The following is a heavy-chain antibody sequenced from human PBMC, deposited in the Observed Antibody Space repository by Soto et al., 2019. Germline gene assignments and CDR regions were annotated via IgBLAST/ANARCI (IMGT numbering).Heavy chain of an antibody. CDR2: ISADNGNT. Sequence: ASVKVSCKASGYTFSSYGITWVRQAPGQGLEWMGWISADNGNTKYAQKLQGRLTMTTDTSTRTAYMELRSLRSDDTAVYYCAREATRFLEWLVLDVWGQGTPVTVSS. J-gene: IGHJ4*02. D-gene: IGHD3-3*01. V-gene: IGHV1-18*01. CDR1: GYTFSSYG. CDR3: AREATRFLEWLVLDV.